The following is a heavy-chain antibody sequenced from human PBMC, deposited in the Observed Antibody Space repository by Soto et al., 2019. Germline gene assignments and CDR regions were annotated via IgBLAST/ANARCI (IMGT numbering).Heavy chain of an antibody. Sequence: QVTLKESGPVLVKPTETLTLTCTVSGFSLSNTRVGVSWIRQPPGKALEWLAHIFSNDEKSYSTSLKSRLTISKDTSKSQVVLTMPNMDPVDTATYYCARAGYSSNWGEFYYYYMDVWGKGTTVTVSS. V-gene: IGHV2-26*01. CDR1: GFSLSNTRVG. D-gene: IGHD6-13*01. CDR3: ARAGYSSNWGEFYYYYMDV. CDR2: IFSNDEK. J-gene: IGHJ6*03.